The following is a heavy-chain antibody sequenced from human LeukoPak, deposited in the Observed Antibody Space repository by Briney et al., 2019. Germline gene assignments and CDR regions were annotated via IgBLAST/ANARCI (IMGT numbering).Heavy chain of an antibody. CDR2: IRSKAYGGTT. CDR1: GFTFGDYA. J-gene: IGHJ6*03. CDR3: TREGRAYYDFWSGLKGYYYYMDV. Sequence: GGSLRLSCTASGFTFGDYAMSWVRQAPGKGLEWVGFIRSKAYGGTTEYAASVKGRFTISRDDSKSIAYLQMNSLKTEDTAVYYCTREGRAYYDFWSGLKGYYYYMDVWGKGTTVTVSS. V-gene: IGHV3-49*04. D-gene: IGHD3-3*01.